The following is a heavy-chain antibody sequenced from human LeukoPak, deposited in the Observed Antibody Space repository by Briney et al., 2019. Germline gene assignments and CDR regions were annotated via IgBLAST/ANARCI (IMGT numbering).Heavy chain of an antibody. Sequence: GALRLSCAASGFAFSSYSMNWVRQAPGKGLEWVANTKKDGSEKYYVDSVKGRFTISRDNAKNSLYLQMNSLRVEDTAVYYCVREGYFVFDFWGQGALVTVSS. V-gene: IGHV3-7*01. CDR1: GFAFSSYS. J-gene: IGHJ4*02. CDR2: TKKDGSEK. D-gene: IGHD2-21*01. CDR3: VREGYFVFDF.